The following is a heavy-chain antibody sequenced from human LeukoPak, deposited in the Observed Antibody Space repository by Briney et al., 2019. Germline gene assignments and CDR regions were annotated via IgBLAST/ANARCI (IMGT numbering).Heavy chain of an antibody. D-gene: IGHD1-26*01. Sequence: GGSLRLSCAASGFTFSSYSMNWVRQAPGKGLEWVSSISSSSSYIYYADSVKGRFTISRDNAKNSLYLQMNSLRAKDTAVYYCARLKGYSGSYYFDYWGQGTLVTVSS. V-gene: IGHV3-21*01. J-gene: IGHJ4*02. CDR2: ISSSSSYI. CDR1: GFTFSSYS. CDR3: ARLKGYSGSYYFDY.